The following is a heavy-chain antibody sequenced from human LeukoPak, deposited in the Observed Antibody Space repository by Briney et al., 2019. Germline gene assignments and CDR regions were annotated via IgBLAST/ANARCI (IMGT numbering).Heavy chain of an antibody. J-gene: IGHJ6*02. D-gene: IGHD3-3*01. CDR1: GFTVSSNY. Sequence: GGSLRLSCAASGFTVSSNYMSWVRQAPGKGLEWVSVIYSGGSTYYADSVKGRFTISRDNSKNTLYLQMNSLRAEDTAVYYCATQSDVYDFWSGYGGYYGMDVWGQGTTVTVSS. CDR2: IYSGGST. V-gene: IGHV3-53*01. CDR3: ATQSDVYDFWSGYGGYYGMDV.